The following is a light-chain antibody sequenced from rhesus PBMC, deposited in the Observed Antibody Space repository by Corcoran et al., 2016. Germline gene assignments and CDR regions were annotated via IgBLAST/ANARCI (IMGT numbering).Light chain of an antibody. CDR1: SSDVGGYNY. V-gene: IGLV2S7*01. J-gene: IGLJ1*01. CDR3: CSYTTMTTYI. Sequence: QAAPTQPPSVSGSPGQSVTISCTGTSSDVGGYNYVSWYQQHPGKAPKLMIYGVSKRPSGVSDRFSGSKSGNTASLTISWLQAEDEANYYRCSYTTMTTYIFGAGTRLTVL. CDR2: GVS.